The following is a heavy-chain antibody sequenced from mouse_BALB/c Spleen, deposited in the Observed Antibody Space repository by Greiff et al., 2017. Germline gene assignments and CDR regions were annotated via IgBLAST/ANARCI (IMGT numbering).Heavy chain of an antibody. CDR1: GFTFSSYG. Sequence: DVMLVESGGDLVKPGGSLKLSCAASGFTFSSYGMSWVRQTPDKRLEWVATISSGGSYTYYPDSVKGRFTISRDNAKNTLYLQMSSLKSEDTAMYYCARQGLLYGMDYWGQGTSVTVSS. CDR2: ISSGGSYT. J-gene: IGHJ4*01. V-gene: IGHV5-6*02. CDR3: ARQGLLYGMDY. D-gene: IGHD1-1*01.